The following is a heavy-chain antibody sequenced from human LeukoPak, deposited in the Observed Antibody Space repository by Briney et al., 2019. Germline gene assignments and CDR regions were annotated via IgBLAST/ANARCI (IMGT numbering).Heavy chain of an antibody. D-gene: IGHD4-17*01. CDR1: GLSVSSNY. Sequence: PGGSLRLSCAASGLSVSSNYMSWVRQAPGKGLEWVSVHYSGGATYYADSVKGGFTISRDNSKNTLSLQMNSLRVEDTAVYFCARNQKHDNGDYAGQFDYWGQGTLVTVSS. CDR3: ARNQKHDNGDYAGQFDY. CDR2: HYSGGAT. J-gene: IGHJ4*02. V-gene: IGHV3-66*01.